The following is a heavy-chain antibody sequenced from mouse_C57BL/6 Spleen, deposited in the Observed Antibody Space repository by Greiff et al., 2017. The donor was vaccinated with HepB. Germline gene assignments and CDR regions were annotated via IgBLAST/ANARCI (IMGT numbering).Heavy chain of an antibody. CDR1: GYTFTSYG. V-gene: IGHV1-81*01. Sequence: VQLVESGAELARPGASVKLSCKASGYTFTSYGISWVKQRTGQGLEWIGEIYPRSGNTYYNEKFKGKATLTADKSSSTAYMELRSLTSEDSAVYFCARSTYYYGSSYRGYWGQGTTLTVSS. CDR2: IYPRSGNT. J-gene: IGHJ2*01. D-gene: IGHD1-1*01. CDR3: ARSTYYYGSSYRGY.